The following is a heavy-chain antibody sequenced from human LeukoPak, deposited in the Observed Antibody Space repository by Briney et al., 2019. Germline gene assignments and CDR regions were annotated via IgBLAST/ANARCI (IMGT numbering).Heavy chain of an antibody. J-gene: IGHJ4*02. CDR2: MSGDATST. V-gene: IGHV3-23*01. D-gene: IGHD1-1*01. Sequence: PGGSLRLSCAASGFTFSSFAMNWVRQAPGKGLEWVSTMSGDATSTYYADSVKGRFTISRDNSKNTLYLELNSLRVEDTATFYCAKGQELDDGVFDSWGQGTMVTVSS. CDR1: GFTFSSFA. CDR3: AKGQELDDGVFDS.